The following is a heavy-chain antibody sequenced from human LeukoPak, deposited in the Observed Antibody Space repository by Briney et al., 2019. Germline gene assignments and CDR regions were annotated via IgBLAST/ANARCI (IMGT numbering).Heavy chain of an antibody. J-gene: IGHJ4*02. CDR3: VKNDGWFHLAQ. D-gene: IGHD6-19*01. Sequence: GGSLRLSCAASGFYFRDHWMDWVRQAPGKGLEWVGHIKTDGSETYYLDSPKGRISISRDNTNNALYLQMNSLRVEDTAVYYCVKNDGWFHLAQWGQGTLVTVSS. CDR1: GFYFRDHW. CDR2: IKTDGSET. V-gene: IGHV3-7*03.